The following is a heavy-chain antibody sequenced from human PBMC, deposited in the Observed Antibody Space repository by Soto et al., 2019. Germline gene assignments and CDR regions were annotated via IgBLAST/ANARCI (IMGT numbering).Heavy chain of an antibody. J-gene: IGHJ1*01. Sequence: GGSLRLSCAASGFTFSSYGMHWVRQAPGKGLEWVAVISYDGSNKYYADSVKGRFTISRDNSKNTLYLQMNSLRAEDTAVYYCAKAYCGGDCYSGAEYFQHWGQGTLVTVSS. CDR2: ISYDGSNK. CDR3: AKAYCGGDCYSGAEYFQH. CDR1: GFTFSSYG. D-gene: IGHD2-21*02. V-gene: IGHV3-30*18.